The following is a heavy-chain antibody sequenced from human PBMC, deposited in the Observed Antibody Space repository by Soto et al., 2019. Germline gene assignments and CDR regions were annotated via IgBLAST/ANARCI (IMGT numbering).Heavy chain of an antibody. CDR2: ISSSSSTI. Sequence: GGSLTLSCAASGFTFSSYTMNWVRQAPGKGLEWVSYISSSSSTIYYADSVKGRFTISRDNAKNSLYLQMNSLRAEDTAVYYCARDLVTIFGVDFDYWGQGTLVTVSS. D-gene: IGHD3-3*01. CDR1: GFTFSSYT. J-gene: IGHJ4*02. CDR3: ARDLVTIFGVDFDY. V-gene: IGHV3-48*01.